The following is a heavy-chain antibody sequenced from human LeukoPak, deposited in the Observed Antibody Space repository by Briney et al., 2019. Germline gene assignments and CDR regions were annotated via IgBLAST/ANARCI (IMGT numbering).Heavy chain of an antibody. CDR2: TKPDGSAE. Sequence: GGSLRLSCAASGSSFRNYWMGWVRQAPGKGLEWVANTKPDGSAEYYADSVRGRFTASRDNANNLLHLQMNRLRAEDTAVYYCARDGGLHTNFDYWGQGTLLTVSS. J-gene: IGHJ4*02. D-gene: IGHD2-15*01. CDR1: GSSFRNYW. V-gene: IGHV3-7*01. CDR3: ARDGGLHTNFDY.